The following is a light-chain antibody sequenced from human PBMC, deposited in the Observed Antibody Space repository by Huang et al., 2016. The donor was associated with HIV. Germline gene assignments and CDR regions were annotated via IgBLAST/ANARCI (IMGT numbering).Light chain of an antibody. CDR1: QTISHY. Sequence: DIQMTQSPSSLSASVGDRVSITCRASQTISHYLNWYQQRPVKAPKLLIYDASTLQSGVPSRFSGSGSGTDFTLTISSLQSEDFATYFCQQGYSTPITFGQGTRLEI. CDR2: DAS. V-gene: IGKV1-39*01. CDR3: QQGYSTPIT. J-gene: IGKJ5*01.